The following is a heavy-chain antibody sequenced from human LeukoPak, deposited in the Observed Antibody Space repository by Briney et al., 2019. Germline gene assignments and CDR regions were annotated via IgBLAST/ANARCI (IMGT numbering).Heavy chain of an antibody. Sequence: GGXFXXXGISWXRQAPGQGXEWMGGIIPIFGTANYTQKFQGRGTITADESTSTAYMELSSLRSEDTAVYYCASSLGDLGYCSGGSCVNYFDYWGQGTLVTVSS. CDR1: GGXFXXXG. J-gene: IGHJ4*02. V-gene: IGHV1-69*01. CDR3: ASSLGDLGYCSGGSCVNYFDY. CDR2: IIPIFGTA. D-gene: IGHD2-15*01.